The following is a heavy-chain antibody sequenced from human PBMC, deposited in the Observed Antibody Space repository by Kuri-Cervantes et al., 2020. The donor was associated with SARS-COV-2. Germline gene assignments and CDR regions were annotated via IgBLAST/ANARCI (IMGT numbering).Heavy chain of an antibody. CDR3: ARATAYYYYYYGMDV. CDR1: GYSISSGYY. V-gene: IGHV4-38-2*01. CDR2: IYHSGST. D-gene: IGHD1-1*01. J-gene: IGHJ6*02. Sequence: SETLSLTCAVSGYSISSGYYWGWIRQPPGKGLEWIGSIYHSGSTYYNPSLKSRVTISVDTSKNQFSLKLSSVTTADTAVYYCARATAYYYYYYGMDVWGQGTTVTVSS.